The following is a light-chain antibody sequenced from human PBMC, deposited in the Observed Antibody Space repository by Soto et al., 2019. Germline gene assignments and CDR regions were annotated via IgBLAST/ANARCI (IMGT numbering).Light chain of an antibody. CDR1: QSVGSN. CDR2: GAS. V-gene: IGKV3-15*01. CDR3: QQYNNWPPDRT. J-gene: IGKJ1*01. Sequence: EIVMTQSPATLSVSPWERATLSCRASQSVGSNLAWYQQKPGQAPRLLIYGASIRATGIPARFSGSGSGTEFTLTISSLQSEDFAIYFCQQYNNWPPDRTFGQGTKVEIK.